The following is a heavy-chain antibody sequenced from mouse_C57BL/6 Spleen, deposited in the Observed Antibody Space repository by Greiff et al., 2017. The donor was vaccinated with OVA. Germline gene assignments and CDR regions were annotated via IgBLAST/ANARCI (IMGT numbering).Heavy chain of an antibody. D-gene: IGHD1-1*01. CDR2: ISYDGSN. CDR1: GYSITSGYY. CDR3: ARDYYGSSYGFAY. Sequence: EVQLQQSGPGLVKPSQSLSLTCSVTGYSITSGYYWNWIRQFPGNKLEWMGYISYDGSNNYNPSLKNRISITRDTSKNQFFLKLNSVTTEDTATYYCARDYYGSSYGFAYWGQGTLVTVSA. J-gene: IGHJ3*01. V-gene: IGHV3-6*01.